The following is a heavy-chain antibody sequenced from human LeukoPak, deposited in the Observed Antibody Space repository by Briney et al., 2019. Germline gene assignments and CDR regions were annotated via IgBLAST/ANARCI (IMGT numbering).Heavy chain of an antibody. CDR1: GGTFSSYA. CDR2: IIPIFGTA. J-gene: IGHJ6*03. Sequence: SSLKVSCKASGGTFSSYAISWVRQAPGQGLEWMGGIIPIFGTANYAQKFQGRVTITADESTSTAYMELSSLRSEDTAVYYCARVPSSSSYYYYYYMDVWGKGTTVTISS. D-gene: IGHD6-13*01. CDR3: ARVPSSSSYYYYYYMDV. V-gene: IGHV1-69*13.